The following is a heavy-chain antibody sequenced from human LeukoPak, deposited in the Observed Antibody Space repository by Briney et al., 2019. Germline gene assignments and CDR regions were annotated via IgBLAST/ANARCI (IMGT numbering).Heavy chain of an antibody. Sequence: GASVKVSCKASGGTFSSYAISWVRQAPGQGLEWMGRIIPIFGTANYAQKFQGRVTITTDESTSTAYMELSSLRSEDTAVYYCAVDTAMGLYFYYWGQGTLVTVSS. CDR2: IIPIFGTA. CDR1: GGTFSSYA. V-gene: IGHV1-69*05. D-gene: IGHD5-18*01. CDR3: AVDTAMGLYFYY. J-gene: IGHJ4*02.